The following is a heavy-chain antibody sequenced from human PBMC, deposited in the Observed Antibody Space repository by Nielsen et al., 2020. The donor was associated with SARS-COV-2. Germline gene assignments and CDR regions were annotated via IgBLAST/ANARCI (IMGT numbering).Heavy chain of an antibody. Sequence: SETLSLTCAVYGGSFSGYYWSWIRQPPGKGLEWIGEINHSGSTYYNPSLKSRVTISVDTSKNQFSLKLSSVTAADTAVYYCARHRHSSGWYRYYYYYYGMDVWGQGTTVTVSS. D-gene: IGHD6-19*01. CDR2: INHSGST. V-gene: IGHV4-34*01. CDR1: GGSFSGYY. CDR3: ARHRHSSGWYRYYYYYYGMDV. J-gene: IGHJ6*02.